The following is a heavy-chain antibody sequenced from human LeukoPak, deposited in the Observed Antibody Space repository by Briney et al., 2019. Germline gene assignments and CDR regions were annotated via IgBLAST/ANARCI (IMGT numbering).Heavy chain of an antibody. Sequence: ASVKVSCKASGYTFHSYGISWVLQAPGQGLECIVCISAHNGNTNYAQKLQGRVTMTTDTSTSTAYMELRSLRSDDTAVYYCARDPSGSYNPNYYYYYMDVWGKGPTVTVSS. CDR2: ISAHNGNT. CDR1: GYTFHSYG. CDR3: ARDPSGSYNPNYYYYYMDV. J-gene: IGHJ6*03. V-gene: IGHV1-18*01. D-gene: IGHD1-26*01.